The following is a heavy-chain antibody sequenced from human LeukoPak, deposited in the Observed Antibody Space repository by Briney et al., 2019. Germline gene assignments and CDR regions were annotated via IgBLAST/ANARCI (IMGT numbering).Heavy chain of an antibody. CDR2: IKEDGTEK. Sequence: PGGSLRLSCAASGFTFSSYSMNWVRQAPGKGLEWVANIKEDGTEKRYVESVKGRFTISRDNAKNSLFLQMNSLRAEDTAVYFCARDYGGWWGQGTLVTVSS. CDR3: ARDYGGW. CDR1: GFTFSSYS. J-gene: IGHJ4*02. V-gene: IGHV3-7*04. D-gene: IGHD4-23*01.